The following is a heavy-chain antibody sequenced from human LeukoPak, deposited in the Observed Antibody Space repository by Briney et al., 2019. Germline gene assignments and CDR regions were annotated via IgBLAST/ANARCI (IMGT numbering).Heavy chain of an antibody. CDR1: GFTFSDYY. D-gene: IGHD2-15*01. CDR3: ARVLGYCSGGSCYSGYYYYGMDV. CDR2: ISSSGSTI. V-gene: IGHV3-11*01. J-gene: IGHJ6*02. Sequence: GGSLRLSCAASGFTFSDYYMNWIRQAPGKGLEWVSYISSSGSTIYYADSVKGRFTISRDNAKNSLYLQMNSLRAEDTAVYYCARVLGYCSGGSCYSGYYYYGMDVWGQGTTVTVSS.